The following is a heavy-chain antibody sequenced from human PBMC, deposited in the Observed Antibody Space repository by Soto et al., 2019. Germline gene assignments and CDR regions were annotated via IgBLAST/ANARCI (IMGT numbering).Heavy chain of an antibody. Sequence: QVQLVQSGAEVKTPGSSVKVSCKASGGTFSSYAISWVRQAPGQGLEWMGGIIPIFGTATYAQKFQGRVTIPADESTRTAYMELSSLRSEDTAVYYCARDGDGGGFDYWGQGTLFTVSS. D-gene: IGHD3-16*01. CDR2: IIPIFGTA. V-gene: IGHV1-69*12. J-gene: IGHJ4*02. CDR3: ARDGDGGGFDY. CDR1: GGTFSSYA.